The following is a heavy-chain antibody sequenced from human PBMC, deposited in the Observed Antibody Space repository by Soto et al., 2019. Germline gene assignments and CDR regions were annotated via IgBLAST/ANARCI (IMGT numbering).Heavy chain of an antibody. CDR1: GYTFTGYY. CDR3: ARVFRAPLLELRRWYYGMDV. D-gene: IGHD1-7*01. CDR2: INPNSGGT. J-gene: IGHJ6*02. V-gene: IGHV1-2*02. Sequence: GASVKVSCKASGYTFTGYYMHWVRQAPGQGLEWMGWINPNSGGTNYAQKFQGRVTMTRDTSISTAYMELSRLRSDDTAVYYCARVFRAPLLELRRWYYGMDVWGQGTTVTVSS.